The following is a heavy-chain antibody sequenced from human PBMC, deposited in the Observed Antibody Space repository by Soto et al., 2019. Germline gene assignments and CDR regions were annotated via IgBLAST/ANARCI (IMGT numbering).Heavy chain of an antibody. CDR1: GFTFSSDW. J-gene: IGHJ4*02. V-gene: IGHV3-74*01. CDR3: AKDVPGYIFATLDY. D-gene: IGHD2-15*01. Sequence: GSLRLSCAASGFTFSSDWMHWVRQAPGKGLVWVSRINTDGSDTSYADSVKGRFTISRDNSKNTLYLQLNSLRPEDTAVYYCAKDVPGYIFATLDYWGLGTLVTVSS. CDR2: INTDGSDT.